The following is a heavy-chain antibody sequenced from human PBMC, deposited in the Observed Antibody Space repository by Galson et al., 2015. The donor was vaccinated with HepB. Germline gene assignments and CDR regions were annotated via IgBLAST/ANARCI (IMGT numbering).Heavy chain of an antibody. J-gene: IGHJ4*02. CDR2: VNLDGSEM. CDR3: AREVMIRTLAHKTPDY. CDR1: GFTFSAYW. V-gene: IGHV3-7*03. Sequence: SLRLSCAASGFTFSAYWMRWVRQVPGKGLEWVADVNLDGSEMYYADSVKGRFTIPRDNAERSVSLHMYSLRAEDTAVYYCAREVMIRTLAHKTPDYWGQGTLVTVSS. D-gene: IGHD3-16*01.